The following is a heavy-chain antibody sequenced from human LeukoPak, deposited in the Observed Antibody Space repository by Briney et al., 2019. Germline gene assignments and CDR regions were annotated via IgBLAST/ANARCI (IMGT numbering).Heavy chain of an antibody. J-gene: IGHJ4*02. CDR1: GGSISSGSYY. Sequence: SQSLSLTCTVSGGSISSGSYYWSWIRQPAGKGLEWIGRIYTSGSTNYNPSLKSRVTISVDTSKNQFSQKLSSATAADTAVYYCARLSGSPWYWGQGTLVTVSS. D-gene: IGHD1-26*01. CDR3: ARLSGSPWY. V-gene: IGHV4-61*02. CDR2: IYTSGST.